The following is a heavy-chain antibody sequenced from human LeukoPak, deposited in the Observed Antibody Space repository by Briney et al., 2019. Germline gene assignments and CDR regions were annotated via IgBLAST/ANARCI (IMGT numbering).Heavy chain of an antibody. CDR2: ISSSGSTI. J-gene: IGHJ4*02. CDR3: ARDLFSSTGGKRGIDY. CDR1: GFTFSDYY. D-gene: IGHD4-23*01. Sequence: PGGSLRLSCAASGFTFSDYYMSWIRQAPGKGLEWVSYISSSGSTIYYADSMKGRFTISRDNAKNSLYLQMNSLRAEDTAVYYCARDLFSSTGGKRGIDYWGREPWSPSPQ. V-gene: IGHV3-11*01.